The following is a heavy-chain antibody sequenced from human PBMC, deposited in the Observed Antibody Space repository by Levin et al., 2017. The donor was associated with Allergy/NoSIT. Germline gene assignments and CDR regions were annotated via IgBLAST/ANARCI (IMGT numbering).Heavy chain of an antibody. CDR1: GGSFSGYY. CDR2: INHSGST. D-gene: IGHD1-20*01. J-gene: IGHJ4*02. CDR3: ARALTGSVDY. Sequence: SQTLSLTCAVYGGSFSGYYWSWIRQPPGKGLEWIGEINHSGSTNYNPSLKSRVTISVDTSKNQFSLKLSSVTAADTAVYYCARALTGSVDYWGQGTLVTVSS. V-gene: IGHV4-34*01.